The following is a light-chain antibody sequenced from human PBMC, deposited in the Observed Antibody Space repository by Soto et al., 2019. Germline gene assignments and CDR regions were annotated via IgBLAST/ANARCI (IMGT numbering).Light chain of an antibody. Sequence: SYELTQPPSVSVAPGQTARITCWGNNLGSKSVHWYQQKPGQAPVLVVYDDGDRPSGIPERFSGSNSGNTATLTISRVEAGDEADYYCQVWDSSSDHWVFGGGTKLTVL. CDR2: DDG. CDR3: QVWDSSSDHWV. CDR1: NLGSKS. J-gene: IGLJ3*02. V-gene: IGLV3-21*02.